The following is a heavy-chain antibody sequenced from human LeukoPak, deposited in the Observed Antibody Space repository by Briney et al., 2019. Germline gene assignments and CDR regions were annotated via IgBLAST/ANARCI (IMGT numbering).Heavy chain of an antibody. CDR1: GFTVSSNY. J-gene: IGHJ4*02. CDR3: ATTVTTWGVFDY. Sequence: GGSLRLPCAASGFTVSSNYMSWVRQAPGKGLEWVSVIYSGGSTYYADSVKGRFTISRDNSKNTLYLQMNSLRAEDTAVYYCATTVTTWGVFDYWGQGTLVTVSS. D-gene: IGHD4-17*01. V-gene: IGHV3-53*01. CDR2: IYSGGST.